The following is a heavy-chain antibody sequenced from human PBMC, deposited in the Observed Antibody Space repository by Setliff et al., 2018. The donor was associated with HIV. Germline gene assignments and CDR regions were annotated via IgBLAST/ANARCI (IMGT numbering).Heavy chain of an antibody. D-gene: IGHD1-26*01. CDR2: INHSGST. Sequence: PSETLSLTCAVYGGSLSDYYWTWIRRPPGKGLEWIGEINHSGSTNYKESLKSRVTMSVDTSNNHFSLNLNSVTAADTAVYYCARGSLGVGRRRPFDPWGQGTLVTVSS. V-gene: IGHV4-34*01. J-gene: IGHJ5*02. CDR1: GGSLSDYY. CDR3: ARGSLGVGRRRPFDP.